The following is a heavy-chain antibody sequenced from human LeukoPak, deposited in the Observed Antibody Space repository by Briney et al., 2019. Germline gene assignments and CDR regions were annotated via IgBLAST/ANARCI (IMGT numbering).Heavy chain of an antibody. V-gene: IGHV4-34*01. D-gene: IGHD3-10*01. J-gene: IGHJ4*02. Sequence: SETLSLTCAVYGGSFSGYYWSWIRQPPGKGLEWIGEINHSGSTNYNPSLKSRVTISVDTSKNQFSLKLSSVTAADTAVYYCARIFPHYGSGSYYQDYWGRGTLVTVSS. CDR2: INHSGST. CDR3: ARIFPHYGSGSYYQDY. CDR1: GGSFSGYY.